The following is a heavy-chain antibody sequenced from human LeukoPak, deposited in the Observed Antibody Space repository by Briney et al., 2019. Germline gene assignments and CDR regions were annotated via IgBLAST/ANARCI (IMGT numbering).Heavy chain of an antibody. D-gene: IGHD5-18*01. CDR3: AKDQAGYQTDY. CDR2: ISGSGGST. Sequence: GASLRLTCAASGFTFSSYAMSWVRQAPGKGLEWVSAISGSGGSTYYADSVKGRFTISRDNSKNTLYLQMNSLRAEDTAVYYCAKDQAGYQTDYWGQGTLVTVSS. CDR1: GFTFSSYA. V-gene: IGHV3-23*01. J-gene: IGHJ4*02.